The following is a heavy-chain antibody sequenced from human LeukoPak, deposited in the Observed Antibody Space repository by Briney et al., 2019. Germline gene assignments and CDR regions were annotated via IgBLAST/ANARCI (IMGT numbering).Heavy chain of an antibody. D-gene: IGHD6-19*01. J-gene: IGHJ4*02. CDR1: GFTFSSYS. CDR2: ISYVGSNK. V-gene: IGHV3-30*03. Sequence: GGSLSLSCAASGFTFSSYSMNWVRQAPGKGLEWVAVISYVGSNKYYADSVKGRFTNSRDNSKNTLDLQMNSLRAEDTAVYYCAREVVAVAGIDYWGQGTLVTVSS. CDR3: AREVVAVAGIDY.